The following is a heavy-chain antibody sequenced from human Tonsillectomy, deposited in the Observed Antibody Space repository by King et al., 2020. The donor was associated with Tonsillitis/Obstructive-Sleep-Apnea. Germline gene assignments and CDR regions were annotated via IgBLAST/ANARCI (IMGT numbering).Heavy chain of an antibody. CDR1: GGSISSSSYY. CDR3: ARLEIRGWFDP. CDR2: IYYSGST. D-gene: IGHD5-24*01. Sequence: QLQLQESGPGLVKPSETLSLTCTVSGGSISSSSYYWGWIRQPPGKGLEWIGSIYYSGSTYYNPSLKSRVTISVDTSKNQFSLKLSSVTAADTAVYYCARLEIRGWFDPWGQGTLVTVSS. V-gene: IGHV4-39*01. J-gene: IGHJ5*02.